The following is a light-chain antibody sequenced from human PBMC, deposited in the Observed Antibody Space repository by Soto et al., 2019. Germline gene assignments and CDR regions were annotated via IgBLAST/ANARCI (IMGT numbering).Light chain of an antibody. CDR3: QQYNNWLIT. Sequence: EIVITQSPATLSVSPGERATLSCRASQSVSSNFAWYQQKPGQAPRLLIYDASTRATGIPARFSGSGSGTEFTLTISSLQSEDFAVYYFQQYNNWLITFGGGNKVEIK. CDR2: DAS. CDR1: QSVSSN. J-gene: IGKJ4*01. V-gene: IGKV3-15*01.